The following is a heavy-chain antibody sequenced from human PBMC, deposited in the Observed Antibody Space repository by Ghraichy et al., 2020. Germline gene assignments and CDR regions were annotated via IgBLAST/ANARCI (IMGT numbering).Heavy chain of an antibody. CDR1: GXXIDSSSXY. Sequence: SETLSLTCXXXGXXIDSSSXYWGWIRQPPGKGLEWIGDIYYSWTTYYNPSIKSRATISVDTSKNQLSLKLTSVTAADTAVYYCTRPFGASPYAYYYGVDVWGHGTTVTVSS. V-gene: IGHV4-39*01. CDR3: TRPFGASPYAYYYGVDV. CDR2: IYYSWTT. J-gene: IGHJ6*02. D-gene: IGHD3-16*01.